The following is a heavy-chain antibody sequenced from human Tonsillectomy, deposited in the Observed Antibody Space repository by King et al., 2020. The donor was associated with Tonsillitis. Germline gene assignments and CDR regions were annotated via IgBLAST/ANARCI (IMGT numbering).Heavy chain of an antibody. CDR2: ISWNSGSI. J-gene: IGHJ2*01. V-gene: IGHV3-9*01. CDR1: GFTFDDYA. D-gene: IGHD2/OR15-2a*01. Sequence: VQLVESGGGLVQPGRSLRLSCAASGFTFDDYAMHWVRQAPGKGLEWVSGISWNSGSIGYADSVKGRFTISRDNAKNSLYLQMNSLRAEDTALYYCAKDTSAGVLAGWYFDLWGRGTLAT. CDR3: AKDTSAGVLAGWYFDL.